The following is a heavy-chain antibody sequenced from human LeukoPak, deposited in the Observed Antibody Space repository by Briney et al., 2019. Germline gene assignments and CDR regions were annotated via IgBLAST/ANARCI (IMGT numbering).Heavy chain of an antibody. Sequence: GGSLRLSCAASGFTFSSYAMTWVRQPPGKGLEWVSTVSASGSATYYADSVKGRFTISRDNAKNTLHLQMNSLRVEDTAFYYCAKEGPTGTSLVGPGGNWFDPWGQGTLVTVSS. D-gene: IGHD1-1*01. V-gene: IGHV3-23*01. CDR1: GFTFSSYA. CDR3: AKEGPTGTSLVGPGGNWFDP. J-gene: IGHJ5*02. CDR2: VSASGSAT.